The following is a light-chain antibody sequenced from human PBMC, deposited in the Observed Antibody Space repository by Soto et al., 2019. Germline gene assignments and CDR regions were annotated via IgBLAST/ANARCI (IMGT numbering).Light chain of an antibody. Sequence: DIQMTQSPSSLSASVGDRVTITCRASQSISTYLHWYQQKPGKAPNLLIYAASSLESGVPSRFSGSGSGTDFTLTITTLQPEDFATYYCQQSYSTPWTFGQGTQVEIK. J-gene: IGKJ1*01. CDR3: QQSYSTPWT. V-gene: IGKV1-39*01. CDR1: QSISTY. CDR2: AAS.